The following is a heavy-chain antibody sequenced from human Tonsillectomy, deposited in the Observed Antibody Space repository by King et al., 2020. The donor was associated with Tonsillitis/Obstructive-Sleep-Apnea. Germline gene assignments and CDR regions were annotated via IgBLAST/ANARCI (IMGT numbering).Heavy chain of an antibody. V-gene: IGHV3-64D*06. CDR1: GFTFSDYA. CDR3: VKGGRYSGSAGDY. CDR2: ISSNGGRT. J-gene: IGHJ4*02. Sequence: VQLVESGGGLVQPGGSLRLSCSASGFTFSDYAMHWVRQAPGKGLECVSSISSNGGRTYYADSVKGRFTISRDNSKNTLYLQMSSLRPEDTAVYYCVKGGRYSGSAGDYWGRGTLVTVSS. D-gene: IGHD1-26*01.